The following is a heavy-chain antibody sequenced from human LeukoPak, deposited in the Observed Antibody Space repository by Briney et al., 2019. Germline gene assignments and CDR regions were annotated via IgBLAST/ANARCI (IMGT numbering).Heavy chain of an antibody. Sequence: GGSLRLSCAASGFTFNNYAMSWVRQAPGKGLERVSSISGSGGNTYYADSVKGRFTISRDDSKNTLYLQMNSLRAADTAVYYCAKDRRITMAGTVDCFDYWGQGTLVTVSS. CDR2: ISGSGGNT. CDR1: GFTFNNYA. J-gene: IGHJ4*02. CDR3: AKDRRITMAGTVDCFDY. D-gene: IGHD6-19*01. V-gene: IGHV3-23*01.